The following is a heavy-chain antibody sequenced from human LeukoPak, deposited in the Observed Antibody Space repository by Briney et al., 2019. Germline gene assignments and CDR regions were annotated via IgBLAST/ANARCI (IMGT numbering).Heavy chain of an antibody. CDR2: ISWNSGST. J-gene: IGHJ4*02. CDR3: ATIKRYDTGRSASVGIDH. CDR1: GFTFDDYA. V-gene: IGHV3-9*01. Sequence: PGGSLRLSCAASGFTFDDYAMHWVRQAPGKGLEWVSGISWNSGSTGYADSVKGRFTISRDNAKNSLYLQMNSLRAEDTAVYYCATIKRYDTGRSASVGIDHWGQGTLVTVSS. D-gene: IGHD2-15*01.